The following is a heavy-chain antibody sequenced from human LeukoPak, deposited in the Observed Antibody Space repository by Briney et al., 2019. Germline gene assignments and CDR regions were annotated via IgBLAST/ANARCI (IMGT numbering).Heavy chain of an antibody. CDR2: IYYSGST. CDR1: GGSISSGDYY. D-gene: IGHD3-10*01. V-gene: IGHV4-30-4*01. J-gene: IGHJ4*02. Sequence: NPSETLSLTCTVSGGSISSGDYYWSWIRQPPGKGLEWIGYIYYSGSTYYNPSLKSRVTISLDTSKNQFSLKLRPVTAADTAVYYCARILRGVIVTSFDYWGQGILVTVSS. CDR3: ARILRGVIVTSFDY.